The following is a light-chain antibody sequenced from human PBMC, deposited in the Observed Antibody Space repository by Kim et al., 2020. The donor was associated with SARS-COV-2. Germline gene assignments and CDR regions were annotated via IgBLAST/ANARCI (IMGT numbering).Light chain of an antibody. CDR3: CSYAGSNTFVL. Sequence: QSALTQPRSVSGSPGQSVTISCTGTNSDVGGYKFVSWYQQYPGKAPKLMIYDVTKRPSGVPDRFSGSKSGDTASLTISGLQAGDEADYYCCSYAGSNTFVLFGGGTQLTVL. J-gene: IGLJ3*02. CDR2: DVT. CDR1: NSDVGGYKF. V-gene: IGLV2-11*01.